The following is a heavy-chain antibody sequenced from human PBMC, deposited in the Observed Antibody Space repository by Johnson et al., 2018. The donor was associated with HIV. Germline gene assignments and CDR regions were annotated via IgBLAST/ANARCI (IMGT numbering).Heavy chain of an antibody. CDR2: IRYDGSNT. Sequence: QMQLVESGGGVVQPGGSLRLSCAASGFTLNSYGMHWVRQAPGKGLEWVAFIRYDGSNTYYGDSMKGRLTISRDNAKNTLYLQMNSLRVEDTAVYYCAREAAADAFDIWGQGTMVTVSS. CDR1: GFTLNSYG. D-gene: IGHD6-13*01. J-gene: IGHJ3*02. CDR3: AREAAADAFDI. V-gene: IGHV3-30*02.